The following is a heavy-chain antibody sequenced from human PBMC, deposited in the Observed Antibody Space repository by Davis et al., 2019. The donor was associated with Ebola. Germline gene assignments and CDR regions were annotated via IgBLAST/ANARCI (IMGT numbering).Heavy chain of an antibody. CDR3: ARRYSGRYSYYYGMDV. CDR2: IYYTGST. D-gene: IGHD1-26*01. J-gene: IGHJ6*04. V-gene: IGHV4-39*01. Sequence: MPSETLSLTCTVSGGSISSSSYYWGWIRQPPGKGLEWIGTIYYTGSTYYNPSLKSRVTISVDTSKNQFSLKLSSVTAADAAIYYCARRYSGRYSYYYGMDVWGKGTTVTVSS. CDR1: GGSISSSSYY.